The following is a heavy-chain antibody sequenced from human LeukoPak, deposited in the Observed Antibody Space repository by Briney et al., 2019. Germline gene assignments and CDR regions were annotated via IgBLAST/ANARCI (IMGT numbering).Heavy chain of an antibody. V-gene: IGHV3-30*03. D-gene: IGHD6-13*01. CDR2: ISFDGNDK. CDR3: ARELYGKSWYEY. J-gene: IGHJ4*02. CDR1: GFTFSSYG. Sequence: PGGSLRLSCAASGFTFSSYGMHWVRQAPGRGLEWVAVISFDGNDKHYADAVKGRFTVFRDNSRNTLYLQMNSLRDEDTAVYYCARELYGKSWYEYWGQGILLTVSS.